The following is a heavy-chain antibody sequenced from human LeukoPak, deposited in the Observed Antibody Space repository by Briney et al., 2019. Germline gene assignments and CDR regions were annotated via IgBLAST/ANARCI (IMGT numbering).Heavy chain of an antibody. CDR2: ISSSSNTI. D-gene: IGHD6-19*01. V-gene: IGHV3-48*04. CDR3: ARGEAVAGNDH. CDR1: GFTFSTYS. Sequence: GGSLRLSCAASGFTFSTYSMNWVRQAPGKGLEWVSYISSSSNTIYYADSVKGRFTISRDNAKKMLYLQMNSLRAEDTAMYYCARGEAVAGNDHWGQGIRVTVSS. J-gene: IGHJ4*02.